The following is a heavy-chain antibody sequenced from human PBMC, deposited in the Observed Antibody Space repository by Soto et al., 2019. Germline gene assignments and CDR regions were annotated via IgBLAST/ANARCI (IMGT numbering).Heavy chain of an antibody. CDR3: AYMSDYFFDS. CDR2: IIPIFGTA. Sequence: SVKVSCKASGGTFSSYAISWVRQAPGQGLEWMGGIIPIFGTANYAQKFQGRVTITADESTSTAYMELRSLTSDDTAVYYCAYMSDYFFDSWGQGTLVTVSS. V-gene: IGHV1-69*13. D-gene: IGHD3-10*02. J-gene: IGHJ4*02. CDR1: GGTFSSYA.